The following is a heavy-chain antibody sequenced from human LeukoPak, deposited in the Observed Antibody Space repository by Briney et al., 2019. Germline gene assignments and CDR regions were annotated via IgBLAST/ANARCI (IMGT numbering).Heavy chain of an antibody. V-gene: IGHV3-21*01. CDR2: ISSSSSYI. CDR3: ARSRYYDILTGRDAFDI. Sequence: PGGSLRLSCAASGSTFSSYSMNWVRQAPGKGLEWVSSISSSSSYIYYADSVKGRFTISRDNAKNSLYLQMNSLRAEDTAVYYCARSRYYDILTGRDAFDIWGQGTMVTVSS. D-gene: IGHD3-9*01. J-gene: IGHJ3*02. CDR1: GSTFSSYS.